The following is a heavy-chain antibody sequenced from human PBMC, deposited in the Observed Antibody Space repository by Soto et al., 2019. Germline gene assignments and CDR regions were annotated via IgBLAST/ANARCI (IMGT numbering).Heavy chain of an antibody. CDR3: ARSDGRY. Sequence: SDTLSLTCGVSGGSISSYYWSWIRQPPGKGLEWIGYIYYSGSTNYNPSLKSRVTISVDTSKNQFSLKLSSVTAADTAVYYCARSDGRYWGQGTLVTVSS. CDR1: GGSISSYY. CDR2: IYYSGST. V-gene: IGHV4-59*01. J-gene: IGHJ4*02.